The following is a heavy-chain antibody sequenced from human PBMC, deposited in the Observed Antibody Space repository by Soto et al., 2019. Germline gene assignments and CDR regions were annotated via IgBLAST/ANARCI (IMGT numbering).Heavy chain of an antibody. Sequence: QVQLVESGGGVVQPGRSLRLSCAASGFTFSNYVMHWVRQAPGKGLEWVAAISCDGSNTFEADSVKGRFIMSRDNSKSTMYLQMNSLRVEDTAMYYCASDLRDAYVSVTLDYWGQGTLVTVSS. CDR1: GFTFSNYV. J-gene: IGHJ4*02. V-gene: IGHV3-33*01. CDR3: ASDLRDAYVSVTLDY. CDR2: ISCDGSNT. D-gene: IGHD3-16*01.